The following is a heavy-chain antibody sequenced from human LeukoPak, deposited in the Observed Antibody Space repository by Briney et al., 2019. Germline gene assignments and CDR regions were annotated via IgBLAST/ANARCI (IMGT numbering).Heavy chain of an antibody. CDR2: IYYSGST. D-gene: IGHD2-2*01. CDR1: GGSISSSSYY. J-gene: IGHJ1*01. V-gene: IGHV4-39*01. CDR3: ASRGYCSSTSCYEPAEYFQH. Sequence: KSSETLSLTYTVSGGSISSSSYYWGWIRQPPGKGLEWIGSIYYSGSTYYNPSLKSRVTISVDTSKNQFSLKLSSVTAADTAVYYCASRGYCSSTSCYEPAEYFQHWGQGTLVAVSS.